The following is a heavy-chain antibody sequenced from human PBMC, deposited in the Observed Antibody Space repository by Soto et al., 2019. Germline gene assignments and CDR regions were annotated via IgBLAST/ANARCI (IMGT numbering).Heavy chain of an antibody. J-gene: IGHJ6*02. CDR3: ARDLRTLYGMDV. CDR1: GFNVSSNY. Sequence: EVQLVESGGGLIQPGGSLRLSCAASGFNVSSNYMSWVRQAPGKGLEWVSVIYSGDTTYYADSVKGRFTISRDHSKNTLYLQMNSLRAEDTAVYYCARDLRTLYGMDVWGQGTTVTVSS. V-gene: IGHV3-53*01. CDR2: IYSGDTT.